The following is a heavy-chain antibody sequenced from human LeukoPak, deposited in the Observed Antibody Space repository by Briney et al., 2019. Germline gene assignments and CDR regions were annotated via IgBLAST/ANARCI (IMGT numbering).Heavy chain of an antibody. CDR1: GFTFSGYW. CDR2: ISWNSGSI. D-gene: IGHD6-13*01. J-gene: IGHJ4*02. V-gene: IGHV3-9*01. Sequence: PGGSLRLSCAASGFTFSGYWMSWLRQAPGKGLEWVSGISWNSGSIGYADSVKGRFTISRDNAKNSLYLQMNSLRAEDTALYYCAKDPGTTPTTSSDYWGQGTLVTVSS. CDR3: AKDPGTTPTTSSDY.